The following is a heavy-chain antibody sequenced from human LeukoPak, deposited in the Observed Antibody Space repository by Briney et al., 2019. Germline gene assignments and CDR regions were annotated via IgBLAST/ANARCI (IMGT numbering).Heavy chain of an antibody. CDR3: ARGRFYLDSSGHSSFYH. CDR2: INQDGSEK. V-gene: IGHV3-7*01. CDR1: GFAFSSYW. D-gene: IGHD3-22*01. J-gene: IGHJ4*02. Sequence: GGSLRLSCAASGFAFSSYWMSWVRQAPGRGLEWVANINQDGSEKYSVDPLKGRFTISRDNAKNSLYLQMNSLRAEDTAVYYCARGRFYLDSSGHSSFYHWGQGTLVTVSS.